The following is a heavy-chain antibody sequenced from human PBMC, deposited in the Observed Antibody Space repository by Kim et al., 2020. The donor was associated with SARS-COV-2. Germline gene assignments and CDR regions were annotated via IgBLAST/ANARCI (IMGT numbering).Heavy chain of an antibody. J-gene: IGHJ4*02. CDR2: ISYDGSNK. CDR1: GFTFSSYA. CDR3: ARDSGYSSGRGTFDY. Sequence: GGSLRLSCAASGFTFSSYAMHWVRQAPGKGLEWVAVISYDGSNKYYADSVKGRFTISRDNSKNTLYLQMNSLRAEDTAVYYCARDSGYSSGRGTFDYWGQGTLVTVSS. D-gene: IGHD6-19*01. V-gene: IGHV3-30-3*01.